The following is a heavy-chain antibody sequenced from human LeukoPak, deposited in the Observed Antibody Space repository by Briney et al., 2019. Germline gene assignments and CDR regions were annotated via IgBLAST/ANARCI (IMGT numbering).Heavy chain of an antibody. CDR2: ISSSGSTI. CDR3: ARARLFGLRTLDY. J-gene: IGHJ4*02. D-gene: IGHD3/OR15-3a*01. V-gene: IGHV3-11*04. CDR1: GFTFSDYY. Sequence: PGGSLRLSCAASGFTFSDYYMSWIRQAPGKGLEWVSYISSSGSTIYYADSVKGRFTISRDNSKNTLYLQMNSLRAEDTAVYYCARARLFGLRTLDYWGQGTLVTVSS.